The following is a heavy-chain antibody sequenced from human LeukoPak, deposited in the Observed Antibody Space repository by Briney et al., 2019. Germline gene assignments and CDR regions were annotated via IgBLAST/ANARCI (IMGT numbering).Heavy chain of an antibody. V-gene: IGHV1-24*01. CDR1: GYTLTELS. Sequence: ASVKVSCKVSGYTLTELSTHWVRQAPGKGLEWMGGFDPEDGERIYAQKFQDRVTMTEDTSTDTAYMELRSLRSEDTAMYYCATALRLEALDLWGHGTMVTVSS. D-gene: IGHD3-16*01. CDR2: FDPEDGER. J-gene: IGHJ3*01. CDR3: ATALRLEALDL.